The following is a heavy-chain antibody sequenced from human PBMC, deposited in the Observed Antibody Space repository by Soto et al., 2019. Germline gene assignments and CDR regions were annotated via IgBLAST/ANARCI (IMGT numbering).Heavy chain of an antibody. CDR2: IYWDDDK. Sequence: QITLKESGPTLVKPTQTLTLTCTFSGFSLRTSGVGVGWIRQPPGKALEWLALIYWDDDKRYSPSLKTRLTITKDTSKNQVVFTMTNMDPVDTATYYCAHRRYGDYRTLYFDYWGQGTLVAVSS. D-gene: IGHD4-17*01. V-gene: IGHV2-5*02. CDR1: GFSLRTSGVG. CDR3: AHRRYGDYRTLYFDY. J-gene: IGHJ4*02.